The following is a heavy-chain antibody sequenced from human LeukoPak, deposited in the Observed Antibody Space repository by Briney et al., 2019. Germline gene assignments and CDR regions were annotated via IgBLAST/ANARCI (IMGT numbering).Heavy chain of an antibody. CDR1: GGSISSSGYY. D-gene: IGHD1-14*01. J-gene: IGHJ4*02. V-gene: IGHV4-39*07. CDR3: ARLGPTTSFDY. Sequence: SETLSLTCTVSGGSISSSGYYWAWIRQAPGMGLDWIGCIYYSGTTHYNPSLKSRVTISVDTSKNQFSLKLSSVTAADTAVYYCARLGPTTSFDYWGQGTLVTVSS. CDR2: IYYSGTT.